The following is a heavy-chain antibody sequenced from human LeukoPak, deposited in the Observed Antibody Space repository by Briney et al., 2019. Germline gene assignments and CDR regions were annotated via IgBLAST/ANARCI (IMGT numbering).Heavy chain of an antibody. CDR1: GGSISSYY. J-gene: IGHJ3*02. CDR3: ARVGTGDLRRKKDAFDI. CDR2: IYTSGST. V-gene: IGHV4-4*07. D-gene: IGHD7-27*01. Sequence: PSETLSLTCTVSGGSISSYYWSWIRQPAGKGLEWIGRIYTSGSTNYNPSLKSRVTMSVDTSKNQFSLKLSSVTAADTAVYYCARVGTGDLRRKKDAFDIWGQGTMVTVSS.